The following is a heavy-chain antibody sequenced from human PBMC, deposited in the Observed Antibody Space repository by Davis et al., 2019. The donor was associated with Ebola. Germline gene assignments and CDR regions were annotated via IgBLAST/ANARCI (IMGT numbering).Heavy chain of an antibody. CDR2: INPNSGGT. CDR1: GYTFTGYY. J-gene: IGHJ6*02. V-gene: IGHV1-2*04. CDR3: ARDWYYDFWSGYYRDYYYYDMDV. Sequence: AASVKVSCKASGYTFTGYYMHWVRQAPGQGLEWMGWINPNSGGTNYAQKFQGWVTMTRDTSTSTVYMELSSLRSEDTAVYYCARDWYYDFWSGYYRDYYYYDMDVWGQGTTVTIS. D-gene: IGHD3-3*01.